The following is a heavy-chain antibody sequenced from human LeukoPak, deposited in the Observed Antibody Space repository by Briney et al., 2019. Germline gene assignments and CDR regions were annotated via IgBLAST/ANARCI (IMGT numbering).Heavy chain of an antibody. CDR3: ARSQQQLVLRWFDP. Sequence: GGSLRLSCAASGFTFSSYGMHWVRQAPGKGLEWVAFIRYDGSNKYYADSVKGRFTISRDNSKNTLYLQMNSLRAEDTAVYYCARSQQQLVLRWFDPWGQGTLVTVSS. V-gene: IGHV3-30*02. J-gene: IGHJ5*02. D-gene: IGHD6-13*01. CDR1: GFTFSSYG. CDR2: IRYDGSNK.